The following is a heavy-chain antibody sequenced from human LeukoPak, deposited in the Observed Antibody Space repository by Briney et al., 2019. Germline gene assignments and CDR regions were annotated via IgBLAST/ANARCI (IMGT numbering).Heavy chain of an antibody. D-gene: IGHD4/OR15-4a*01. CDR2: INQDGNKK. Sequence: GGSLRLSCAASGFTFSSYAMTWVRQAPGKGLEWVAHINQDGNKKYYVDSVKGRFTIFRDNAKNSLYLQMNSLRAEDTAVYYCATGDYGVHGDYWGQGILVTVSS. V-gene: IGHV3-7*03. J-gene: IGHJ4*02. CDR3: ATGDYGVHGDY. CDR1: GFTFSSYA.